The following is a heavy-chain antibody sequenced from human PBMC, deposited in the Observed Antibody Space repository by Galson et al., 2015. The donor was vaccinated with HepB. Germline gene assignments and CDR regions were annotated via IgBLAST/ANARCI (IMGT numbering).Heavy chain of an antibody. CDR2: INPNSGST. CDR3: AKDSGLREELIIPWFDP. J-gene: IGHJ5*02. CDR1: GYRFNRYY. D-gene: IGHD2-21*01. V-gene: IGHV1-2*02. Sequence: SVKVSCKASGYRFNRYYIHWLRQAPGQGLEWMGWINPNSGSTHYAQKFRGRLTMTRDMSIDTAYMELSRLSSDDTAIYYCAKDSGLREELIIPWFDPWGQGTLVIVSS.